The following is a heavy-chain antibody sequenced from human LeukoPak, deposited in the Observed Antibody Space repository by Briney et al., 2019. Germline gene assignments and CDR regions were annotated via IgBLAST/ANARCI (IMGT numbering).Heavy chain of an antibody. Sequence: GASVKVSCKASGYTFTSYGISWVRQAPGQGLEWMGWISAYNGNTNYAQKLQGRVTMTTDTSTSTAYMELRSLRSDDTAVYYCARGLFGSGWYVGVDYWGQGTLVTVSS. V-gene: IGHV1-18*01. D-gene: IGHD6-19*01. CDR3: ARGLFGSGWYVGVDY. CDR2: ISAYNGNT. CDR1: GYTFTSYG. J-gene: IGHJ4*02.